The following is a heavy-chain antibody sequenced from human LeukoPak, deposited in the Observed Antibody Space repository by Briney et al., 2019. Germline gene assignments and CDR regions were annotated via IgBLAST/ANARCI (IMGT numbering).Heavy chain of an antibody. Sequence: GGSLRLSCAASAFTFSSYAMSWVRQAPGKGLEWVSGISGSGGSTYYADSVKGRFTISRDNSKNTLYLQMNSLRAEDTAVYYCAKYTSSYFGGAFDIWGQGTMVTVSS. D-gene: IGHD2-15*01. CDR1: AFTFSSYA. CDR2: ISGSGGST. J-gene: IGHJ3*02. V-gene: IGHV3-23*01. CDR3: AKYTSSYFGGAFDI.